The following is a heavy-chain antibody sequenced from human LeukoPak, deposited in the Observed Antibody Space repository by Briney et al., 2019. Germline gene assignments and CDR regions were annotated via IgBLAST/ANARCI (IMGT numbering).Heavy chain of an antibody. J-gene: IGHJ4*02. V-gene: IGHV4-39*01. Sequence: SQTLSLTCTVSGGSISSSSYYWGWIRQPPGKGLEWIGTIYYSGSAYYNPSLKSRVTISVDTSKSQFSLKLSSVTAADTAVYYCARQAWNYFDYWGQGTLVTVSS. D-gene: IGHD1-1*01. CDR1: GGSISSSSYY. CDR2: IYYSGSA. CDR3: ARQAWNYFDY.